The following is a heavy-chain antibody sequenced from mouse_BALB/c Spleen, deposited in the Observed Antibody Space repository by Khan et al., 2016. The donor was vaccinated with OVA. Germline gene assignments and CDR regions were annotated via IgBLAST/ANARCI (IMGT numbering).Heavy chain of an antibody. D-gene: IGHD1-1*01. J-gene: IGHJ3*01. CDR2: IWAGGST. V-gene: IGHV2-9*02. Sequence: QVQLKESGPGLVAPSQSLSITCTVSGFSLTNYGVHWVRQPPREGLEWLGVIWAGGSTNYNSALMSRLSISKDNSKGQVFLKMNSLQTNDTAMYYCARPYYGSAWFAYWGQGILVTVSA. CDR1: GFSLTNYG. CDR3: ARPYYGSAWFAY.